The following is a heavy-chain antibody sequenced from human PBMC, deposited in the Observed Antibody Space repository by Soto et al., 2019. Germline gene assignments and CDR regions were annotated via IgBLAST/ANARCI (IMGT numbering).Heavy chain of an antibody. Sequence: SETLSLTCTVSGASITTYYWSWIRQPPGKGLEWIGCISYSGSTDYNPSLKSRVTISFDASKNQISLQVRSATAADAAVYYCARDLKEYCSDGKCNWFDPWGQGTLVT. CDR2: ISYSGST. CDR1: GASITTYY. V-gene: IGHV4-59*01. CDR3: ARDLKEYCSDGKCNWFDP. J-gene: IGHJ5*02. D-gene: IGHD2-15*01.